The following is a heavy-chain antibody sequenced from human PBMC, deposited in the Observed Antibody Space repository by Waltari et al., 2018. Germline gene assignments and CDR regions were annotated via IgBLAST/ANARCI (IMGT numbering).Heavy chain of an antibody. CDR1: GYTFTSYA. D-gene: IGHD1-26*01. Sequence: QVQLVQSGAEVKKPGASVKVSCKASGYTFTSYAINWLQHATGQGLEWMGWMNPNSGNTGYAQKFQGRVTITRNTSISTAYMELSSLRSEDTAVYYCARGGRGSLRNAFDIWGQGTMVTVSS. J-gene: IGHJ3*02. V-gene: IGHV1-8*03. CDR2: MNPNSGNT. CDR3: ARGGRGSLRNAFDI.